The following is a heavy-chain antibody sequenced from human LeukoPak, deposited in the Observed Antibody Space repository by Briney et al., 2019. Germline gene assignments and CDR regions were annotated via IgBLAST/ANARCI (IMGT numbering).Heavy chain of an antibody. CDR2: IYHSGST. V-gene: IGHV4-4*02. Sequence: SETLSLTCAVSGGSISSSNWWSWVRQPPGKGLEWIGEIYHSGSTNYNPSLKSRVTISVDKSKNQFSLKLSSVTAADTAVYYCARGKGCSGGSCYTNKIWFDPWGQGTLVTVSS. D-gene: IGHD2-15*01. CDR1: GGSISSSNW. J-gene: IGHJ5*02. CDR3: ARGKGCSGGSCYTNKIWFDP.